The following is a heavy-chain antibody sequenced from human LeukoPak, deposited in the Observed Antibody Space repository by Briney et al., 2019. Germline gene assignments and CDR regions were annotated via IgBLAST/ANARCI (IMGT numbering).Heavy chain of an antibody. D-gene: IGHD3-22*01. CDR1: GGSISSSSYY. CDR2: IYYSGST. Sequence: SETLSLTCTVSGGSISSSSYYWGWIRQPPGKGLEWIGSIYYSGSTYYNPSLKSRVTISVDTSKNQFSLKLSSVTAADTAVYYCARSGYDSSGYYYVGDAFDIWGQGTMVTVSS. J-gene: IGHJ3*02. V-gene: IGHV4-39*07. CDR3: ARSGYDSSGYYYVGDAFDI.